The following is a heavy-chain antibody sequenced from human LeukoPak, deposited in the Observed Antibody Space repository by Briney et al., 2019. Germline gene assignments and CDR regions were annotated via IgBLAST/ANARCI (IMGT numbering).Heavy chain of an antibody. Sequence: SVKVSCKASGGTFSSYAISWVRQAPGQGLEWMGGIIPIFGTANYAQKFQGRVTITADKSTSTAYMELRSLRSDDTAVYYCARVNGLAFDIWGQGAMVTVSS. CDR1: GGTFSSYA. CDR3: ARVNGLAFDI. D-gene: IGHD1-1*01. J-gene: IGHJ3*02. CDR2: IIPIFGTA. V-gene: IGHV1-69*06.